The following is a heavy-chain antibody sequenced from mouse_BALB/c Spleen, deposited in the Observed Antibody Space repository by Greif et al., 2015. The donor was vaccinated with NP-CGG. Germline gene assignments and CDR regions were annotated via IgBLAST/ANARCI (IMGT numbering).Heavy chain of an antibody. CDR2: IYPYNGGT. Sequence: EVQLQQSGPELVKPGASVKISCKASGYTFTDYNMHWVKQSHGKSLEWIGYIYPYNGGTGYNQKFKNKATLTVDNSSSTAYMKLRRLTAEDSGVYCCARGVGIEVEASLTYWVRGTMVTGSA. V-gene: IGHV1S29*02. CDR1: GYTFTDYN. CDR3: ARGVGIEVEASLTY. J-gene: IGHJ3*01. D-gene: IGHD1-1*01.